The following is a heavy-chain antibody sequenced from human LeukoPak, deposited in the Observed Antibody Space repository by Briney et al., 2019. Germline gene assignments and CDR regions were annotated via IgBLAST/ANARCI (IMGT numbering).Heavy chain of an antibody. Sequence: PSETLSLTCSVSGGSISPNYWIWIRQFPGKGLEWIGYVYYSGLANYNPSLKSRVTISVDTSRNQFSLNLSSVTAADTAMYFCARGQITPAPNADAREIWGQGTMVTVSS. CDR3: ARGQITPAPNADAREI. CDR1: GGSISPNY. J-gene: IGHJ3*02. CDR2: VYYSGLA. V-gene: IGHV4-59*01. D-gene: IGHD5-24*01.